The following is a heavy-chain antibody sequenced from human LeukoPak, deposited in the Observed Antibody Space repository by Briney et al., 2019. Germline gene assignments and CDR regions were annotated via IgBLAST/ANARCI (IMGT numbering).Heavy chain of an antibody. CDR3: AKVGQYYYDSSGYYRDY. Sequence: GGSLRLSCAASGFTFSSYAMSWVRQAPGKGLEWVSAISGSGGSTYYADSVKGRFTISRDNSKNPLYLPMNSLRADDTAVYYCAKVGQYYYDSSGYYRDYWGQGTLVTVSS. CDR1: GFTFSSYA. CDR2: ISGSGGST. J-gene: IGHJ4*02. D-gene: IGHD3-22*01. V-gene: IGHV3-23*01.